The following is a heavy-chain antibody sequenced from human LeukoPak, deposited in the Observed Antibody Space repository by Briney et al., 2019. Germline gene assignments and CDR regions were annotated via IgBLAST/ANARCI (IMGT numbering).Heavy chain of an antibody. CDR3: ARGGAAARLQYYYYYYMDV. CDR2: IYSSGST. J-gene: IGHJ6*03. D-gene: IGHD6-25*01. CDR1: GGSISNHY. V-gene: IGHV4-59*11. Sequence: SETLSPTCTVSGGSISNHYWSWIRHSPGKGLEWIGNIYSSGSTNYSPSLRGRVTISVDTSKNQFSLKLRSVTAADTAMYYCARGGAAARLQYYYYYYMDVWGKGTTVTVSS.